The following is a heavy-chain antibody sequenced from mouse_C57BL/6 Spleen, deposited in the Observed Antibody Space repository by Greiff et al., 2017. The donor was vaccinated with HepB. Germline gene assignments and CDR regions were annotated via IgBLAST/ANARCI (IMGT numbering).Heavy chain of an antibody. D-gene: IGHD2-4*01. V-gene: IGHV5-4*01. J-gene: IGHJ1*03. CDR1: GFTFSSYA. Sequence: EVKLMESGGGLVKPGGSLKLSCAASGFTFSSYAMSWVRQTPEKRLEWVATISDGGSYTYYPDNVKGRFTISRDNAKNNLYLQMSHLKSEDTAMYYCARDHYDYDSYFDVWGTGTTVTVSS. CDR3: ARDHYDYDSYFDV. CDR2: ISDGGSYT.